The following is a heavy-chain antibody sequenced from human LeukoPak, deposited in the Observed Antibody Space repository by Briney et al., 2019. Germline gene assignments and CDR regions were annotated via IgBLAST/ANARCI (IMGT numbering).Heavy chain of an antibody. CDR1: GYIFTSYY. CDR2: INPSGGST. Sequence: ASVKVSCKASGYIFTSYYMHWVRQAPGQGLEWMGIINPSGGSTSYAQKFQGRVTMTRDTSTSTVYMELSSLRSEDTAVYYCARDFTRSASRSSGWYPDWGLGTLVTVSS. D-gene: IGHD6-19*01. V-gene: IGHV1-46*01. J-gene: IGHJ4*02. CDR3: ARDFTRSASRSSGWYPD.